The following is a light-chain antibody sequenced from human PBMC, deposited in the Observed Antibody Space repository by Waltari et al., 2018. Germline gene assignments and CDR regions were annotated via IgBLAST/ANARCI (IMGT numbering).Light chain of an antibody. V-gene: IGLV2-23*01. CDR2: EDD. J-gene: IGLJ1*01. Sequence: QSALTQPAPVSGSPGQSITISCTGTSSDIGKSNHVSWYQQHPGKAPKLIIFEDDKRPFGVSSRFSASKSGNTASLIIAGLQVDDEADYFCCSYAGDVTYVFGAGTKVTVL. CDR3: CSYAGDVTYV. CDR1: SSDIGKSNH.